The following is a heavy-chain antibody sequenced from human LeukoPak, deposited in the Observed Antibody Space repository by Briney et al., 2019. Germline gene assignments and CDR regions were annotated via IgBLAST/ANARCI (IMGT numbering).Heavy chain of an antibody. CDR2: IYYSGST. V-gene: IGHV4-59*01. J-gene: IGHJ3*02. CDR1: GGSISSYY. D-gene: IGHD2-15*01. CDR3: ARLAMVVAATPGAFDI. Sequence: SETLSLTCTVSGGSISSYYWSWIRQPPGKGLEWIGYIYYSGSTNYNPSLKSRVTMSVDTSKNQFSLKLSSVTAADTAVYYCARLAMVVAATPGAFDIWGQGTMVTVSS.